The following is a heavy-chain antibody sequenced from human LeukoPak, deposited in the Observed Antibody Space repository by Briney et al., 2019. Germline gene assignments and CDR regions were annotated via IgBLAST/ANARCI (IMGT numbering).Heavy chain of an antibody. CDR3: ARELATVTNYFDY. D-gene: IGHD4-17*01. CDR2: INHSGST. J-gene: IGHJ4*02. CDR1: GGSFSGYY. Sequence: PETLSLTCVVYGGSFSGYYWSWIRQPPGKGLEWIGEINHSGSTNYNPSLKSRVTISVDTPKNQFSLKLSSVTAADTAVYYCARELATVTNYFDYWGQGTLVTVSS. V-gene: IGHV4-34*01.